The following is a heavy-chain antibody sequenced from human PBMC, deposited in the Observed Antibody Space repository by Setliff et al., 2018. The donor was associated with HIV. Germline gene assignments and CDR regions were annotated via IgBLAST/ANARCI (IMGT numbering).Heavy chain of an antibody. V-gene: IGHV4-61*01. D-gene: IGHD4-17*01. CDR3: ARDPPGDGDSNDY. CDR1: GGSGGSGSYS. J-gene: IGHJ4*02. Sequence: SATLSLTCTVSGGSGGSGSYSCSWVRQPPGKGLEWIGYIYYTGSTNYNPSLKSRLTISVDTSKNQVSLKLRSVTAADTAVYYCARDPPGDGDSNDYCVQGALVTVSS. CDR2: IYYTGST.